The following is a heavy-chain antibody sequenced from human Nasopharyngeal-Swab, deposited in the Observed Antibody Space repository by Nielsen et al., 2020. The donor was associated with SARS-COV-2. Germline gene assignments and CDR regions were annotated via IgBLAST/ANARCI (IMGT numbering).Heavy chain of an antibody. V-gene: IGHV3-23*01. CDR3: AKDGSSSPTY. CDR2: ISVSGGDT. D-gene: IGHD6-13*01. CDR1: GFSFSTYA. Sequence: GESLKISCAASGFSFSTYAMSWVRQAPGKGLEWVSAISVSGGDTYYADSVKGRFTISRDNSKNTLYLRMNSLRAEDTAVYYCAKDGSSSPTYWGQGTLVTVSS. J-gene: IGHJ4*02.